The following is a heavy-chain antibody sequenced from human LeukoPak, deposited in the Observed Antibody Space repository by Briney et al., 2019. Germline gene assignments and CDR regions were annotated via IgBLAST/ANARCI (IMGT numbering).Heavy chain of an antibody. D-gene: IGHD4-17*01. J-gene: IGHJ4*02. CDR3: AKEGSYGDYFKIDY. CDR1: GFTFSSYG. V-gene: IGHV3-30*18. CDR2: ISYDGSNK. Sequence: PGGSLRLSCAASGFTFSSYGFHWVRQAPGKGLEWVAVISYDGSNKYYADSVKGRFTISRDNSKNTLYLQMNSLRAEDTAVYYCAKEGSYGDYFKIDYWGQGTLVTVSS.